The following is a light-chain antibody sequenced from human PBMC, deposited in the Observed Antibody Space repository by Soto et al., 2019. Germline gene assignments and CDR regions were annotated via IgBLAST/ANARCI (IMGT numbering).Light chain of an antibody. CDR1: SSDLRSYNL. Sequence: QSVLTQPASVSGSPGQSITISCTGTSSDLRSYNLVSWYQQHPDKAPKLMIYEGSQRPSGVSNRFSGSKSGNTASLTISGLQAEDEADYYCCSYAGSTTLYVFGTGTKVTVL. CDR3: CSYAGSTTLYV. V-gene: IGLV2-23*01. CDR2: EGS. J-gene: IGLJ1*01.